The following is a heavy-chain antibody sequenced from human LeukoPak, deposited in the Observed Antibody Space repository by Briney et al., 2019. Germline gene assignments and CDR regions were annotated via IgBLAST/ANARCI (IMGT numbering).Heavy chain of an antibody. V-gene: IGHV1-18*01. CDR1: GYTFTSYG. Sequence: ASVKVSCKASGYTFTSYGISWVRQAPGQGLEWMGWISAYNGNTNYAQKLQGRVTMTTDTSTSTAYMELRSLRSDDTAVYYCARAIDFWSGENWFDPWGQGTLVTVSS. CDR3: ARAIDFWSGENWFDP. J-gene: IGHJ5*02. D-gene: IGHD3-3*01. CDR2: ISAYNGNT.